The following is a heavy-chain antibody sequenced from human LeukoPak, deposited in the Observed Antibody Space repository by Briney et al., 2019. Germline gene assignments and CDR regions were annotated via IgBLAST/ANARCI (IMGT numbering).Heavy chain of an antibody. V-gene: IGHV1-18*01. D-gene: IGHD3-9*01. CDR2: ISAYNGNT. Sequence: ASVKVSCKASGYSFTSYGISWVRQAPGQGLEWMGWISAYNGNTNYAQKIQGRVTMTTDTSTSTAYMELRSLRSDDTAVYYCARDRDDILTGYYYYMDVWGKGTTVTVSS. CDR1: GYSFTSYG. J-gene: IGHJ6*03. CDR3: ARDRDDILTGYYYYMDV.